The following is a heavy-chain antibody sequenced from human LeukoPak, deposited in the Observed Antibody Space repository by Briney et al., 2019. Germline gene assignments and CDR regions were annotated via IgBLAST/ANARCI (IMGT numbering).Heavy chain of an antibody. CDR2: IYPGDSDT. V-gene: IGHV5-51*01. CDR1: GYSFANCW. CDR3: ASHRSGSYHDC. D-gene: IGHD1-26*01. J-gene: IGHJ4*02. Sequence: GESLKISCNGSGYSFANCWIGLVRQMPGKGLEYMGIIYPGDSDTRYSPSFQGQVTMSADKSISTAYLQWNSLRASDTGMYYCASHRSGSYHDCWGQGTLVTVSS.